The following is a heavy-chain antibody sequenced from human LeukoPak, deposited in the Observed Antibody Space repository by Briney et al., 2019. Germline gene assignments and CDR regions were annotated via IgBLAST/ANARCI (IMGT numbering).Heavy chain of an antibody. CDR1: GYTFTSYG. J-gene: IGHJ4*02. D-gene: IGHD1-26*01. V-gene: IGHV1-18*01. CDR3: ARDHDSGSYPDY. Sequence: ASVKVSCKASGYTFTSYGISWVRQAPGQGREWMGWISAYNGNTNYAQKLQGRVTMTTDTSTSTAYMELRSLRSDDTAVYYCARDHDSGSYPDYWGQGTLVTVSS. CDR2: ISAYNGNT.